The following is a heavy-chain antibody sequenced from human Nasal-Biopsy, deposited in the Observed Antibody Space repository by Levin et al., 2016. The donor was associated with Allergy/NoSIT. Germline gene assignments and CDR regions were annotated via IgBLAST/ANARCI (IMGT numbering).Heavy chain of an antibody. J-gene: IGHJ6*04. CDR2: TSGTGSTT. Sequence: GESLKISCAASGFTFNAYAMHWVRQAPGRGLEWVASTSGTGSTTYYAESVKGRFTISKDTSKNTLYLQMDNLRPEDTAVYYCAKIYYQLTPYMDVWGRGTTVTVSS. V-gene: IGHV3-23*01. CDR3: AKIYYQLTPYMDV. CDR1: GFTFNAYA. D-gene: IGHD3-10*01.